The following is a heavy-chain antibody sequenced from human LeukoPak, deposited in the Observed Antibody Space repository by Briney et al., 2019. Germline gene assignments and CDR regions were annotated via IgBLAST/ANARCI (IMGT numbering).Heavy chain of an antibody. D-gene: IGHD3-9*01. Sequence: GGSLRLSCAASGFTFSSYSMNWVRQAPGKGLEWVSSISSSSSYIYYADSVKGRFTISRDNAKNSLYLQMNSLRAEDTAVYYCARVKESYYDILTGYPRGGYYYMDVWGKGTTVTVSS. V-gene: IGHV3-21*01. CDR2: ISSSSSYI. CDR1: GFTFSSYS. J-gene: IGHJ6*03. CDR3: ARVKESYYDILTGYPRGGYYYMDV.